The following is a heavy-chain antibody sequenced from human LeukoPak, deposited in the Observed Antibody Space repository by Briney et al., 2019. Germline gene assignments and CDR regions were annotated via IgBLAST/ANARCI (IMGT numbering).Heavy chain of an antibody. D-gene: IGHD7-27*01. Sequence: SETLSLTCAVYGGSFSGYYWSWIRQPPGKGLEWTGEINHSGSTNYNPSLKSRVTISVDTSKNQFSLKLSSVTAADTAVYYCARSLTWGHAFDYWGQGTLVTVSS. CDR1: GGSFSGYY. J-gene: IGHJ4*02. CDR3: ARSLTWGHAFDY. CDR2: INHSGST. V-gene: IGHV4-34*01.